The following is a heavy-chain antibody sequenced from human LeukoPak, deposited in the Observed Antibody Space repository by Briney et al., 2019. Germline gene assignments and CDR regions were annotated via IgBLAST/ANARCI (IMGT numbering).Heavy chain of an antibody. J-gene: IGHJ4*02. Sequence: PGGCLRLSCAASGFTFSNYNMNWVRQAEGKWLEWVSSISSSSSYIYYADSVKGRFTISRDNAKNSLYLQMNSLRAEDTAVYYCTRDCWDYGLWSYCGIDYWGPGTLVTVSS. CDR2: ISSSSSYI. V-gene: IGHV3-21*03. D-gene: IGHD3-10*01. CDR1: GFTFSNYN. CDR3: TRDCWDYGLWSYCGIDY.